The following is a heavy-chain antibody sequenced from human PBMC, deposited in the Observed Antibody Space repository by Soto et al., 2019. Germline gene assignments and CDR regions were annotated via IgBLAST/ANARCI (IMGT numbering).Heavy chain of an antibody. CDR1: GFALSRSW. CDR3: AKGGYYSLFDI. Sequence: EVQLEQSGGGSLQPGESLRLSCSASGFALSRSWVHWVRQAPGKGLVWISRINADGSRSNTADSVSGRFTISRDNAKNMAYLQMNSVRAEDTAVYYCAKGGYYSLFDIWGQGTMVTVSA. J-gene: IGHJ3*02. V-gene: IGHV3-74*01. CDR2: INADGSRS. D-gene: IGHD3-16*01.